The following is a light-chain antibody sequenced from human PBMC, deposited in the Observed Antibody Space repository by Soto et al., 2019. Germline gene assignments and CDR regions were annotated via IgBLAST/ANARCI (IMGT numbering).Light chain of an antibody. J-gene: IGKJ1*01. V-gene: IGKV1-39*01. Sequence: DIQMTQSPSSLSASVGDRATIACRASQNIFTYLSWYQQKQGKAPKLLIYAASSLQSGVPSRFSGTGSGTNFTLIISSLQPEDFATYSCQQTLSIPWTFGQGTKVGVK. CDR1: QNIFTY. CDR2: AAS. CDR3: QQTLSIPWT.